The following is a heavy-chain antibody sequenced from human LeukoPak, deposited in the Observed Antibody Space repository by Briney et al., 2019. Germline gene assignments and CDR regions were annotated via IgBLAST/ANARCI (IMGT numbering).Heavy chain of an antibody. J-gene: IGHJ4*02. D-gene: IGHD4-17*01. CDR3: ARGSKSYGDYIRSRLYYFDY. CDR1: GFTFSSYA. Sequence: GGSLRLSCAASGFTFSSYAMHWVRQAPGKGLEWVAVISYDGSNKYYADSVKGRFTISRDNSKNTLYLQMNSLRAEDTAVYYCARGSKSYGDYIRSRLYYFDYWGQGTLVTVSS. CDR2: ISYDGSNK. V-gene: IGHV3-30*04.